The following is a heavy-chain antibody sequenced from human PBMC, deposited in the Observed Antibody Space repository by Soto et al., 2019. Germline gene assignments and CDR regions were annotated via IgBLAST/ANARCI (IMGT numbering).Heavy chain of an antibody. CDR1: GFTFSSHA. V-gene: IGHV3-23*01. J-gene: IGHJ4*02. Sequence: GGSLRLSCAASGFTFSSHAMGWLREAPGTGPEWVAFVDGSGGDTSYADSVKGRFTISRDNSDNSLFLDMNSLRAEDTGRYCCAKEIFAAAYAVTSAFHLWGQGTLVTVSS. D-gene: IGHD2-8*01. CDR3: AKEIFAAAYAVTSAFHL. CDR2: VDGSGGDT.